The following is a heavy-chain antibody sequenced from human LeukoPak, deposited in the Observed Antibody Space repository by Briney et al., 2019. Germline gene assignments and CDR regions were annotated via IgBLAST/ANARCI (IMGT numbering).Heavy chain of an antibody. D-gene: IGHD3-22*01. Sequence: GGSLRLSCAASGFTFSSYGMHWVRQAPGKGLEWVAFIRYDGSNKYYADSVKGRFTISRDNSKNTLYLQMNSLRAEDTAVYYCAKARRVYDSSGYLTWGYWGQGTLVTVSS. CDR2: IRYDGSNK. V-gene: IGHV3-30*02. J-gene: IGHJ4*02. CDR1: GFTFSSYG. CDR3: AKARRVYDSSGYLTWGY.